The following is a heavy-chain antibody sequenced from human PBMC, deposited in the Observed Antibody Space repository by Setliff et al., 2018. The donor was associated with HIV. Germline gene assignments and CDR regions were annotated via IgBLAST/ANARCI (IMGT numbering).Heavy chain of an antibody. V-gene: IGHV4-39*01. CDR3: ARRTEDYIYHYDSSGYYWAY. Sequence: PSETLSLTCTVSGGSISSRSYYWGWIRQPPGKGLEWIGSIYYSGMTYYNPSLKSRVTLSVDTSKNQVSLKVSSVTAANTAVYYCARRTEDYIYHYDSSGYYWAYWGQGTLVTVSS. CDR2: IYYSGMT. CDR1: GGSISSRSYY. D-gene: IGHD3-22*01. J-gene: IGHJ4*02.